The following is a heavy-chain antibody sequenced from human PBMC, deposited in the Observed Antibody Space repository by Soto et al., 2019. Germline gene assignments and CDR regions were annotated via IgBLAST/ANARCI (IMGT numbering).Heavy chain of an antibody. CDR3: ARPFWSGYYQSDYYYYGMDV. CDR1: GYTFTSYG. D-gene: IGHD3-3*01. V-gene: IGHV1-18*01. J-gene: IGHJ6*01. Sequence: AASVKVSCKASGYTFTSYGISWVRQAPGQGLEWMGWISAYNGNTNYAQKLQGRVTMTTDTSTSTAYMELRNLRSDDTAVYYCARPFWSGYYQSDYYYYGMDVWGQGTTVTVSS. CDR2: ISAYNGNT.